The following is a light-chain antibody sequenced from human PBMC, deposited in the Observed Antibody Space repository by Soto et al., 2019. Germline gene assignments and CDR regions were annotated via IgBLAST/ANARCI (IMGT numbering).Light chain of an antibody. CDR3: SSHTISSALQV. V-gene: IGLV2-14*01. Sequence: QTALTQPACGSGSPGQSITISCTGTISDFVVYNYVSWYQQHPGKAPKLMIYGVSNRPSGVSNRFSGSKSGNTASLTISGLQADDEADYYCSSHTISSALQVFGTGTKVTVL. J-gene: IGLJ1*01. CDR2: GVS. CDR1: ISDFVVYNY.